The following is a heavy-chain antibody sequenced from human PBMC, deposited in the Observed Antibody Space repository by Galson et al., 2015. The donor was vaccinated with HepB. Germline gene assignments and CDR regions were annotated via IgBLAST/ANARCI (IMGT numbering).Heavy chain of an antibody. CDR1: GASVSSGGYS. J-gene: IGHJ4*02. V-gene: IGHV4-30-4*07. CDR2: IYNGGRT. CDR3: ARVWESSGWPFDY. Sequence: TLSLTCAVSGASVSSGGYSWTWIRQPPGKGLEWIGYIYNGGRTDYSPSLKSRASISVDTSKNQFSLKLASVTAVDTAVYYCARVWESSGWPFDYWGRGTLVTVSA. D-gene: IGHD6-19*01.